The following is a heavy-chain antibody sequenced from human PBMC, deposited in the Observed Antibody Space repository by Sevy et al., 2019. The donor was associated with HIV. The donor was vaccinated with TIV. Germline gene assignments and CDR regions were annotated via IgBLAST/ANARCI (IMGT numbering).Heavy chain of an antibody. V-gene: IGHV3-74*01. Sequence: GGSLRLSCAASGFTFSSYWMHWVRQAPGKGLVWVLRINSDGSSTSYADSVKGRFTISRDNAKNTLYLQMNSLRAEDTAVYYCARGHSSGYYYYWGQGTLVTVSS. CDR1: GFTFSSYW. D-gene: IGHD3-22*01. J-gene: IGHJ4*02. CDR3: ARGHSSGYYYY. CDR2: INSDGSST.